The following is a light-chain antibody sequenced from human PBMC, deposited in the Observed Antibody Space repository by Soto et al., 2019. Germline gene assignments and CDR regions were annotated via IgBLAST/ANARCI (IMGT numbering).Light chain of an antibody. CDR2: DAS. CDR1: QSVSSD. V-gene: IGKV3-11*01. J-gene: IGKJ4*01. CDR3: QQRSNWPLT. Sequence: EIVLTQSPATLSLSPGERATLSCRASQSVSSDLAWYQQKPGQAPRLLIYDASNRATGIPARFSGSGSGTDFPLTISTLETEDFAVYYCQQRSNWPLTFGGGTKVEIK.